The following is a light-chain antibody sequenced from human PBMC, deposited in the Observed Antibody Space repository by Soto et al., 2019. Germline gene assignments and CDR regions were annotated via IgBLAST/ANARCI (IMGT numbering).Light chain of an antibody. CDR1: QTVSKW. CDR3: QQYHSFHMYS. V-gene: IGKV1-5*03. CDR2: KAS. Sequence: IQMTQSPSTLSASVGDRVTITCRASQTVSKWLAWYQQKAGKAPKLLIYKASVLGFGVPSRFSGSGFGTEFTLTITDLQPDDFATYYCQQYHSFHMYSFGQGTKLEI. J-gene: IGKJ2*03.